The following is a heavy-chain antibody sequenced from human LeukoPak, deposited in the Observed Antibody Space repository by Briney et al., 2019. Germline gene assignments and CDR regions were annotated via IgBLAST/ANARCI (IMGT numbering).Heavy chain of an antibody. CDR2: IYYSGST. V-gene: IGHV4-39*07. CDR3: AREGSPTVTTDY. Sequence: PSETLSLTCTVSGASISSSTYYWGWIRQPPGKGLEWIGSIYYSGSTYYNPSLKSRVTISVDTSKNQFSLKLSSVTAADTAVYYCAREGSPTVTTDYWGQGTLVTVSS. CDR1: GASISSSTYY. J-gene: IGHJ4*02. D-gene: IGHD4-17*01.